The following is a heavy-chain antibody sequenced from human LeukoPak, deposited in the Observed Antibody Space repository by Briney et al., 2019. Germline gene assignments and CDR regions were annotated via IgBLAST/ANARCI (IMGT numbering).Heavy chain of an antibody. J-gene: IGHJ4*02. CDR2: ISAYNGNT. CDR3: ARASPLLYDSSGYYERGDY. V-gene: IGHV1-18*01. Sequence: ASVTVSFTASAYTFTIYGISWVRQAPGQGLEWMGWISAYNGNTNYAQKLQGRVTMTTDTSTSTAYMELRSLRSDDTAVYYCARASPLLYDSSGYYERGDYWGQGTLVTVSS. D-gene: IGHD3-22*01. CDR1: AYTFTIYG.